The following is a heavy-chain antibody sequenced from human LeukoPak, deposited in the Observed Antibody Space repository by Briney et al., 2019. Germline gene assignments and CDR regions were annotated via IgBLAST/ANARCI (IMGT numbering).Heavy chain of an antibody. Sequence: GGSLRLSCAASGFSVSSNYMSWVRQAPGRGLEWVSLIYSGGDTYYTDSVKGRFTISRDNSENTLCLQMNNLRAEDTAVYYCARSYLAAAGSLGTFDYWGQGTLVTVSS. CDR1: GFSVSSNY. J-gene: IGHJ4*02. D-gene: IGHD6-13*01. CDR2: IYSGGDT. CDR3: ARSYLAAAGSLGTFDY. V-gene: IGHV3-66*01.